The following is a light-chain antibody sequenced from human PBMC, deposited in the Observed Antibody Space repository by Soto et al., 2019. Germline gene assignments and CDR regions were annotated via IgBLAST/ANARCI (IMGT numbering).Light chain of an antibody. CDR3: HQYINWPPEDT. CDR1: QSVSSN. J-gene: IGKJ2*01. CDR2: GAS. Sequence: EIVMTQSPATLSVSPGERATLSCRASQSVSSNLAWYQLKPGQAPRLLIYGASTRATGIPARFSGSGSGTEFTLTISSLQSADFAVYYCHQYINWPPEDTLGQGTKLEIK. V-gene: IGKV3-15*01.